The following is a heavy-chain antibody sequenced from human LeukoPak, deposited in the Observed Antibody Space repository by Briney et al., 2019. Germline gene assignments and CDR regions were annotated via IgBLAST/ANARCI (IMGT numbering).Heavy chain of an antibody. V-gene: IGHV1-18*01. Sequence: GFSVNVSCKTSGGTFSSYGISWVRQAPGQGLEWMGWISAYIGNTNYAQKLQGRVTMTTDTSTSTAFMDLRSLRSDDTAVYHCARVAIGSWYFDLWGRGTLVTVSS. CDR1: GGTFSSYG. D-gene: IGHD2-15*01. J-gene: IGHJ2*01. CDR3: ARVAIGSWYFDL. CDR2: ISAYIGNT.